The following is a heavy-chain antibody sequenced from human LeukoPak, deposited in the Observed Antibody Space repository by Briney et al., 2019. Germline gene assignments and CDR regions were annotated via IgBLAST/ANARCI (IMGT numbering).Heavy chain of an antibody. Sequence: GGSLRLSCAASGFTFSSYWMSWVRQAPGKGLEWVANIKQDGSEKYYVDSVKGRFTISRDNAKNSLYLQMNSLRAEDTAVYYCARVGSSPWIYYYYMDVWGKGTTVTVSS. CDR2: IKQDGSEK. CDR3: ARVGSSPWIYYYYMDV. CDR1: GFTFSSYW. V-gene: IGHV3-7*01. D-gene: IGHD6-6*01. J-gene: IGHJ6*03.